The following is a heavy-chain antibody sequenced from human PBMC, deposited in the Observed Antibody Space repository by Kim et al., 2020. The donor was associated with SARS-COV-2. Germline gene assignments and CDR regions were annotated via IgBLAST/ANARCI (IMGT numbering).Heavy chain of an antibody. V-gene: IGHV4-39*01. D-gene: IGHD6-13*01. J-gene: IGHJ6*02. Sequence: SETLSLTCTVSGGSISSSSYYWGWIRQPPGKGLEWIGSIYYSGSTYYNPSLKSRVTISVDTSKNQFSLKLSSVTAADTAVYYCARHPGPARQQLVRQYYYYYYGMDVWGQGTTVTVSS. CDR3: ARHPGPARQQLVRQYYYYYYGMDV. CDR2: IYYSGST. CDR1: GGSISSSSYY.